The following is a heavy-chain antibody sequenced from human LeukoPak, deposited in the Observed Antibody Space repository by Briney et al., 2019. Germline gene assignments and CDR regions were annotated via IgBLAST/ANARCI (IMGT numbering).Heavy chain of an antibody. D-gene: IGHD3-10*01. V-gene: IGHV3-23*01. CDR1: GFTFSSYA. J-gene: IGHJ4*02. CDR2: ISGSGGST. CDR3: AILYYFRHPDRGTLDY. Sequence: GGSLRLSCAASGFTFSSYAMSWVRQAPGKGLEWVSAISGSGGSTYYADSVKGRFTISRDNSKNTLYLQMNSLRAEDTAVYYRAILYYFRHPDRGTLDYWGQGTLVTVSS.